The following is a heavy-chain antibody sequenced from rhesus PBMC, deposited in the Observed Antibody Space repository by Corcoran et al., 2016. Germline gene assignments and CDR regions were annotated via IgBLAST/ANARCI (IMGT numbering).Heavy chain of an antibody. J-gene: IGHJ4*01. CDR3: APLYSSWSGFDY. Sequence: QVQLQESGPGVVKPSETLSLTCAVSGGSISDSYRRSWIHQPPGTGLEWIGNTYGSSTRPNYNPSLNSRITISKDTAKNQFSLKLSSVTAAETAVYYCAPLYSSWSGFDYWGQGVLVTVSS. V-gene: IGHV4S10*01. CDR1: GGSISDSYR. CDR2: TYGSSTRP. D-gene: IGHD6-13*01.